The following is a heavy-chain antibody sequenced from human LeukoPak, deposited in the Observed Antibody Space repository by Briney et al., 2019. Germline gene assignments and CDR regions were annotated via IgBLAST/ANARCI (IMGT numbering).Heavy chain of an antibody. Sequence: GGSLRLSCAASGFTFISYGMHWVRQAPGKGLEWVAVIWYDGSNKYYADSVKGRFTISRDNSKNTLYLQMNSLRAEDTAVYYCARFGGSYDILTGYYNYFDYWGQGTLVTVSS. D-gene: IGHD3-9*01. CDR1: GFTFISYG. CDR3: ARFGGSYDILTGYYNYFDY. V-gene: IGHV3-33*01. J-gene: IGHJ4*02. CDR2: IWYDGSNK.